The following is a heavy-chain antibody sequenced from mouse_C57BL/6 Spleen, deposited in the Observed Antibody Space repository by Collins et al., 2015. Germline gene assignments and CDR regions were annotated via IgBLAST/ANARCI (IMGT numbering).Heavy chain of an antibody. Sequence: QPPGKRLEWIAVITVKSDNYGANYAESVKGRFAISRDDSKSSVYLEMNRLREEDTATYFCSRTRGLRWYFDVWGAGTTVTVSS. CDR3: SRTRGLRWYFDV. V-gene: IGHV13-2*01. D-gene: IGHD2-4*01. J-gene: IGHJ1*01. CDR2: ITVKSDNYGA.